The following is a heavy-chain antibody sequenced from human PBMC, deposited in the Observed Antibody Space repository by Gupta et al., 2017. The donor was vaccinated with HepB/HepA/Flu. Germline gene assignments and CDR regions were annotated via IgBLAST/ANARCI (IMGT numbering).Heavy chain of an antibody. CDR1: GFTFSNYA. D-gene: IGHD6-6*01. V-gene: IGHV3-23*01. CDR2: ISGSGAGT. J-gene: IGHJ6*03. CDR3: AKGTIAARLGYYYHMDV. Sequence: EVQLLESGGGLVQPGGSLSLSCAASGFTFSNYAMSWVRQAPGKGLEWVSAISGSGAGTYYVDFVKGRFTISRDNSKNTLYLRMNSLRAEDTAIYYCAKGTIAARLGYYYHMDVWGKGTTVTVSS.